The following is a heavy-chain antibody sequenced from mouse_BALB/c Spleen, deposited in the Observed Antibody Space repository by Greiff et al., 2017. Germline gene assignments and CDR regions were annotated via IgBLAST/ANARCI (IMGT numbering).Heavy chain of an antibody. V-gene: IGHV1-4*01. CDR1: GYTFTSYT. Sequence: QVQLQQSGAELARPGASVKMSCKASGYTFTSYTMHWVKQRPGQGLEWIGYINPSSGYTNYNQKFKDKATLTADKSSSTAYMQLSSLTSEDSAVYYCAREGGMGYPYAMDYWGQGTSVTVSS. D-gene: IGHD2-2*01. J-gene: IGHJ4*01. CDR3: AREGGMGYPYAMDY. CDR2: INPSSGYT.